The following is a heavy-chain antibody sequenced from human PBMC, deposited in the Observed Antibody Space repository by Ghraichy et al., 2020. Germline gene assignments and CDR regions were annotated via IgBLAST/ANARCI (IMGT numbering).Heavy chain of an antibody. CDR2: IYTSGST. J-gene: IGHJ5*02. CDR1: GGSISSYY. V-gene: IGHV4-4*07. Sequence: SETLSLTCTVSGGSISSYYWSWIRQPAGKGLEWIGRIYTSGSTNYNPSLKSRVTMSVDTSKNQFSLKLSSVTAADTAVYYCARDPGSSWWGNWFDPWGQGTLVTVSS. CDR3: ARDPGSSWWGNWFDP. D-gene: IGHD6-13*01.